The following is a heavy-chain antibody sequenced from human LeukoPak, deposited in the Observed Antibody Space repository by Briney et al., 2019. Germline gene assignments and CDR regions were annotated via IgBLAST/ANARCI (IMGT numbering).Heavy chain of an antibody. CDR1: GFTFSSYS. CDR3: ARHPTRITIFGVIRGNWFDP. D-gene: IGHD3-3*01. J-gene: IGHJ5*02. CDR2: ISSSSSYI. V-gene: IGHV3-21*01. Sequence: GGSLRLSCAASGFTFSSYSMNWVRQAPGKGLEWVSSISSSSSYIYYADSVKGRFTISRDNAKNSLYLQMNSLRAEDTAVYYCARHPTRITIFGVIRGNWFDPWGQGTLVTVSS.